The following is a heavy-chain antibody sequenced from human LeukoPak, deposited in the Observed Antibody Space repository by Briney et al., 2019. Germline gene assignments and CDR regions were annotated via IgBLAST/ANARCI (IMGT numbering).Heavy chain of an antibody. CDR3: ARGRRGFWSGYPFY. D-gene: IGHD3-3*01. CDR2: INPNSGGT. CDR1: GYTFTSYG. V-gene: IGHV1-2*02. Sequence: ASVKVSCKASGYTFTSYGISWVRQAPGQGLEWMGWINPNSGGTNYAQKFQGRVTMTRDTSISTAYMELSRLRSDDTAVYYCARGRRGFWSGYPFYWGQGTLVTVSS. J-gene: IGHJ4*02.